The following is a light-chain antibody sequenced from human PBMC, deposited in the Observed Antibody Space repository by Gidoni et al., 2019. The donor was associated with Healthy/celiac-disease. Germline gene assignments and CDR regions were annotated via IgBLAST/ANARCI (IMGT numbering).Light chain of an antibody. CDR3: QQGYSTPRT. J-gene: IGKJ2*01. CDR1: QSISSY. CDR2: AAS. V-gene: IGKV1-39*01. Sequence: DIQMTQSPSSLSASVGDRVTITCRASQSISSYLNWYQQKPGKAPKLLIYAASSLQSGVPSRFSGSGSGTDFTLTISSLQPEDFATYYCQQGYSTPRTFGQXTKLEIK.